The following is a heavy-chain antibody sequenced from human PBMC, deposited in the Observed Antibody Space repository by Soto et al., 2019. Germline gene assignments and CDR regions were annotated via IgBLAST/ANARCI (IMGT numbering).Heavy chain of an antibody. D-gene: IGHD5-18*01. J-gene: IGHJ4*02. V-gene: IGHV4-34*01. CDR1: GGSFSGFY. CDR2: INHSGSS. CDR3: ARGPIQLWLRGNGGFDY. Sequence: SETLSLTCAVHGGSFSGFYWTWIRQPPGKGLEWIGEINHSGSSNYNPPLKSRVTMSLDTSRNQFSLSLNSVTAADTAVYYCARGPIQLWLRGNGGFDYWGQGTLVTVSS.